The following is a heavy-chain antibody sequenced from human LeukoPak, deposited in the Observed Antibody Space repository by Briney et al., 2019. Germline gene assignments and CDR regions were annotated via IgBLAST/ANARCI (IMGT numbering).Heavy chain of an antibody. CDR2: ISHSGAT. J-gene: IGHJ4*02. D-gene: IGHD5-24*01. CDR3: ARHEGRWLHAHLDY. CDR1: GGFVSRES. V-gene: IGHV4-59*02. Sequence: SETLSLTCTVSGGFVSRESWTWIRQFPDKRLEWIGYISHSGATDYKPSLESRVTISRDTPKNQFFLNLNAVTAADTAVYYCARHEGRWLHAHLDYWGQGTLVTVSS.